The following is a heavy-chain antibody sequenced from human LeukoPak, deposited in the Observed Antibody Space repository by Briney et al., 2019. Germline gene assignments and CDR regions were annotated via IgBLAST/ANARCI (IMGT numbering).Heavy chain of an antibody. V-gene: IGHV3-49*03. CDR3: TRTRARWLQLASWDY. CDR1: GFTFGDYA. J-gene: IGHJ4*02. D-gene: IGHD5-24*01. Sequence: GGSLRLSCTASGFTFGDYAMSWFRQAPGKGLEWVGFIKSKDLGETTEYAASVKGRFIISRDYSKSVVYLQMNSLRTEDTAVYYCTRTRARWLQLASWDYWGQGTLVTVSS. CDR2: IKSKDLGETT.